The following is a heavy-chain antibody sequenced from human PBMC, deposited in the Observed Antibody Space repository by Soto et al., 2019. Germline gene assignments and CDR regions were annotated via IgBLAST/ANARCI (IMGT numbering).Heavy chain of an antibody. J-gene: IGHJ4*02. Sequence: SETLSLTCTVSGGSISSSYWSWVWQPPGKGLEWIGYIYHSGSTNYNPSLKSRVTMSVDTSKNQFSLNLSSVTAADTAVYYCARGKDYFDSWGQGTLVTVSS. V-gene: IGHV4-59*01. CDR2: IYHSGST. CDR3: ARGKDYFDS. CDR1: GGSISSSY.